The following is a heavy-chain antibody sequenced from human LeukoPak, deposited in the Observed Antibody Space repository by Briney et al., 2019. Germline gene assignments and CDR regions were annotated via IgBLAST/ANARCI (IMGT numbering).Heavy chain of an antibody. J-gene: IGHJ4*02. Sequence: GGSLRLSCAASGFTFSSYAMSWVRQAPGKGLEWVSAISGSGGSTYYADSVKGRFTISRDNSKNTSFLQMNSLRAEDTALYFCAKVMAWDWLQYPPTPFDQWGQGTLVTVSS. CDR3: AKVMAWDWLQYPPTPFDQ. D-gene: IGHD5-24*01. CDR1: GFTFSSYA. V-gene: IGHV3-23*01. CDR2: ISGSGGST.